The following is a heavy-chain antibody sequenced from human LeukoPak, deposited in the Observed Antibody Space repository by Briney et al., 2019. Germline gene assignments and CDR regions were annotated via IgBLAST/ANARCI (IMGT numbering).Heavy chain of an antibody. V-gene: IGHV4-59*01. CDR1: GGSISSYY. CDR3: ARAYYYDSSGYSAYDP. Sequence: SETLSLTCTVSGGSISSYYWSWIRQPPGKGLEWIGYIYYSGSTNYNPSLKSRVTISVDTSKNQFSLKLSSVTAADTAVYYCARAYYYDSSGYSAYDPWGQGTLVTVSS. J-gene: IGHJ5*02. CDR2: IYYSGST. D-gene: IGHD3-22*01.